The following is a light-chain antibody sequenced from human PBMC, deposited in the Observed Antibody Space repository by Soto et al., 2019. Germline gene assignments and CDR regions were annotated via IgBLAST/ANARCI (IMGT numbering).Light chain of an antibody. V-gene: IGKV4-1*01. CDR1: QSILYSSNNKNY. J-gene: IGKJ1*01. CDR3: QQYYSSPWT. CDR2: WAS. Sequence: DIVMTQSPDSLAVSLGERATINCKSSQSILYSSNNKNYLAWYQQKPGQPPKLLIYWASTRESGVPDRFSGSESVTDFTLTVSSLQAGDVAVYYCQQYYSSPWTVGQVNKVDIK.